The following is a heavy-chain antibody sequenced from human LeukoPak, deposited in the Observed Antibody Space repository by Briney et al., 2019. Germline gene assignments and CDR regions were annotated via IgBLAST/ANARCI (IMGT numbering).Heavy chain of an antibody. D-gene: IGHD3-10*01. Sequence: GGSLRLSCAASGFTFDDYAMHWVRQAPGKGLEWVSLISGDGGSTYYADSVKGRFTISRDNSKNSPYLQMNSLRTEDTALYYCAKDLGGSGSYYNVGFDYWGQGTLVTVSS. J-gene: IGHJ4*02. CDR1: GFTFDDYA. CDR2: ISGDGGST. CDR3: AKDLGGSGSYYNVGFDY. V-gene: IGHV3-43*02.